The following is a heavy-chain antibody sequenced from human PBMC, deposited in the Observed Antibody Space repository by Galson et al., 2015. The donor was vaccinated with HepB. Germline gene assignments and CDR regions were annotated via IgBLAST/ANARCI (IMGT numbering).Heavy chain of an antibody. V-gene: IGHV2-70*04. D-gene: IGHD1-1*01. J-gene: IGHJ4*01. CDR3: ARISTTYNYFGD. CDR1: GVSLTTHGER. CDR2: IDWDDDK. Sequence: PALVKPTQTLTLTCTFSGVSLTTHGERVTWIRQAPGKALEWLARIDWDDDKYYSSSLRTRLTISKDTSRNHVVLTMTNMDPVDTATYYGARISTTYNYFGDWGPGILVTVS.